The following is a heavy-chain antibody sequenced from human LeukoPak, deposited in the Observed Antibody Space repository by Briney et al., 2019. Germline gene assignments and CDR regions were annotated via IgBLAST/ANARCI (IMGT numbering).Heavy chain of an antibody. D-gene: IGHD3-10*01. Sequence: GGSLRLSCAASGFTFSSYSMNWVRQAPGKGLEWVSSISSSSSYIYYADSVKGRFTISRDNSKNTLYLQMNSLRAEDTAVYYCARVYYGSGSLYSYYYYMDVWGKGTTVTISS. V-gene: IGHV3-21*04. J-gene: IGHJ6*03. CDR2: ISSSSSYI. CDR3: ARVYYGSGSLYSYYYYMDV. CDR1: GFTFSSYS.